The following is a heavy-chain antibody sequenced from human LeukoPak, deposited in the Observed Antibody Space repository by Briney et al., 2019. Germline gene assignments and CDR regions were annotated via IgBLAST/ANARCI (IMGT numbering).Heavy chain of an antibody. Sequence: ASVKVSCKASGYTVTDYYIHWVRQAPGQRLEWMGWINPYSGGTKYAQKFQGRVTMTRDTSSSTAHMEITRLRSDDTAVYYCARGEYVISGYRNDAFDIWGQGTMVTVSS. CDR3: ARGEYVISGYRNDAFDI. CDR1: GYTVTDYY. CDR2: INPYSGGT. D-gene: IGHD3-22*01. V-gene: IGHV1-2*02. J-gene: IGHJ3*02.